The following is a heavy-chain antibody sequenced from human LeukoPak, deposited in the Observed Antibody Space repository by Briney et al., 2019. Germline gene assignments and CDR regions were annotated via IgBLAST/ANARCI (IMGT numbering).Heavy chain of an antibody. D-gene: IGHD3-10*01. CDR3: AREDGFLAD. CDR1: GGSISSGSYY. J-gene: IGHJ4*02. V-gene: IGHV4-61*02. Sequence: SQTLSLTCTVSGGSISSGSYYWSWLRQPAGKGLEWIGRIYTSGSTNYNPSLKSRVTISVDTSKNQFSLKLSSVTAADTAVYYCAREDGFLADWGQGTLVTVSS. CDR2: IYTSGST.